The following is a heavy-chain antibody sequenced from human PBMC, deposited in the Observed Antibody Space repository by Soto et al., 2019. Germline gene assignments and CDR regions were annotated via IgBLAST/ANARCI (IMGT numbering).Heavy chain of an antibody. CDR1: GGTFSSYA. CDR2: IIPIFGTA. CDR3: ARETGTTLYHWFDP. D-gene: IGHD1-7*01. V-gene: IGHV1-69*13. J-gene: IGHJ5*02. Sequence: ASVKVSCKASGGTFSSYAISWVRQAPGQGLEWMGGIIPIFGTANYAQKFQGRVTITADESTSTAYMELSSLRSEDTAVYYCARETGTTLYHWFDPWGQGTLVTVSS.